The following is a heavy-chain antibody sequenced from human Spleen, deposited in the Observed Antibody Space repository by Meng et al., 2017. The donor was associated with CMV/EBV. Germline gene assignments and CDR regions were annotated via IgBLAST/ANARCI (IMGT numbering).Heavy chain of an antibody. Sequence: SDMWTCGRPGPGQRLEWIGEIYHSGRTNYTPSLKSRVTISVDKCKNQYSLKLGSVTAVDTAVYYCARIERRRILKYCGSDCSTTDYWGQGTLVTVSS. D-gene: IGHD2-21*02. V-gene: IGHV4-4*02. CDR2: IYHSGRT. CDR1: SDM. CDR3: ARIERRRILKYCGSDCSTTDY. J-gene: IGHJ4*02.